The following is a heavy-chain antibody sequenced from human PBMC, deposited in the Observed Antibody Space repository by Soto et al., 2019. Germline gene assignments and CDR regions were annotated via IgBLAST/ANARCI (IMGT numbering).Heavy chain of an antibody. J-gene: IGHJ6*02. CDR2: INPSDGST. V-gene: IGHV1-46*01. CDR3: ARAFYSGSYPHYFYYFGMDV. D-gene: IGHD1-26*01. CDR1: GNTFTSYH. Sequence: VQLMQSGAVLKKPGASVNVSCKASGNTFTSYHTHWLRQAPGQGLEWLGKINPSDGSTDFAQKFRGRVTMTRDTSMSTLYLQLSSLTSEDTAVYYCARAFYSGSYPHYFYYFGMDVWGQGTTVTVSS.